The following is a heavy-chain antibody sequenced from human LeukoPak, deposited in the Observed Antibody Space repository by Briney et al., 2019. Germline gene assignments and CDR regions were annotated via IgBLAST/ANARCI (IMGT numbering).Heavy chain of an antibody. Sequence: GGSLRLSCVGSGFMFSRYSMGWVRQAPGKGLEFVAHLKESGIEKEYVDSVKGRFTISRDNAENLLYLQMNSLRAEDTALYFCARWRGAQSEFDYWGQGTQVTVSS. CDR2: LKESGIEK. V-gene: IGHV3-7*01. CDR1: GFMFSRYS. J-gene: IGHJ4*02. CDR3: ARWRGAQSEFDY. D-gene: IGHD3-3*01.